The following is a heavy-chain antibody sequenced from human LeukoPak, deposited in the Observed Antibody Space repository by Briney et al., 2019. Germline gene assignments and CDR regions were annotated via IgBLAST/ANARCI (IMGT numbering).Heavy chain of an antibody. D-gene: IGHD3-10*01. J-gene: IGHJ4*02. V-gene: IGHV3-11*06. CDR3: ARDGSGSYLELDY. CDR1: GFTFSDYY. CDR2: ISSSGSYT. Sequence: GGSLRLSCAASGFTFSDYYMSWIRQAPGKGLEWVSYISSSGSYTNYADSVKGRFTISRDNAKNSLYLQMNSLRAEDTAVYYCARDGSGSYLELDYWGQGTLVTVSS.